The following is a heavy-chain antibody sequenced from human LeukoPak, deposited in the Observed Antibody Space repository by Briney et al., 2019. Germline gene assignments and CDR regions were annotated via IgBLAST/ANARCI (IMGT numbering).Heavy chain of an antibody. Sequence: GGSLRLSCTASGFTFGDYAMSWVRQAPGKGLEWVSSISSSSSYIYYADSVKGRFTISRDNAKNSLYLQMNSLRAEDTAVYYCAREGTYCSGGSCYSGYFDYWGQGTLVTVSS. CDR3: AREGTYCSGGSCYSGYFDY. D-gene: IGHD2-15*01. J-gene: IGHJ4*02. CDR2: ISSSSSYI. CDR1: GFTFGDYA. V-gene: IGHV3-21*01.